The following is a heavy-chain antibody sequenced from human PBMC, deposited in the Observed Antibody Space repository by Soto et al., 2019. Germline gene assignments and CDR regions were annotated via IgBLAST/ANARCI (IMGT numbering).Heavy chain of an antibody. D-gene: IGHD4-17*01. V-gene: IGHV4-59*01. CDR2: IYYSGST. CDR1: GGSISSYY. CDR3: ARGSYGDYDY. J-gene: IGHJ4*02. Sequence: SETLSLTCTVSGGSISSYYWSWIRQPPGKGLEWIGYIYYSGSTNYNPSLKSRVTISVDTSKNQFSLKLSSVTAADTAVYYCARGSYGDYDYWGQGTLVTVSS.